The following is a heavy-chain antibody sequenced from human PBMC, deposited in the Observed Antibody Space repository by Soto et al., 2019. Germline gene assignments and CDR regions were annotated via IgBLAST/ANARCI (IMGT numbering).Heavy chain of an antibody. CDR3: ASRIAVPSPSGYFQY. Sequence: SETLSLTCTVSGASISTTSPFWGWIRQPPGKGLEWIVSVYNSATTSYNPSLESRVTLSVDASKNQFSLNLSSVSAADTAVYYCASRIAVPSPSGYFQYWGHGTLVTSPQ. CDR1: GASISTTSPF. V-gene: IGHV4-39*01. CDR2: VYNSATT. J-gene: IGHJ4*01. D-gene: IGHD6-19*01.